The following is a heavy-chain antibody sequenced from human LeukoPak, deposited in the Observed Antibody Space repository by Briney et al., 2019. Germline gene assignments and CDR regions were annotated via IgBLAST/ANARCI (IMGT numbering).Heavy chain of an antibody. CDR1: GFTFSSYA. CDR2: ISYDGSNK. D-gene: IGHD6-13*01. Sequence: GRSLRLSCAASGFTFSSYAMHWVRQAPGKGLEWMAVISYDGSNKYYADSVKGRFTISRDNSKNTLYLQMNSLRAEDTAVYYCARDSPLYSSSWYGMDVWGQGTTVTVSS. J-gene: IGHJ6*02. CDR3: ARDSPLYSSSWYGMDV. V-gene: IGHV3-30*04.